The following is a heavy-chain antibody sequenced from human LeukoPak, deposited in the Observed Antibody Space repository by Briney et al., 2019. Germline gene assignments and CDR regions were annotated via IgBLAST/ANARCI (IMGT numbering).Heavy chain of an antibody. CDR1: GYTFTGYY. CDR3: ARTPPGSSGYLFYINFDY. V-gene: IGHV1-2*02. D-gene: IGHD3-22*01. CDR2: INPNSGGT. Sequence: ASVKVSCKASGYTFTGYYIHWVRQAPGQGLECMGWINPNSGGTNYAQRFQGRVTMTRDTSISTAYMELSRLRSDDTAVYYCARTPPGSSGYLFYINFDYWGQGTLVTVSS. J-gene: IGHJ4*02.